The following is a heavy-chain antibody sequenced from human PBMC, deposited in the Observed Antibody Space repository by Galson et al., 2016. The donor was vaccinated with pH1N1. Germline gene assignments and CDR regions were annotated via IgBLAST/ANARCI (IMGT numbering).Heavy chain of an antibody. CDR3: ARDRHYGDDRAFDH. CDR1: GYTFTGYY. CDR2: IIPILGMT. D-gene: IGHD5-12*01. J-gene: IGHJ4*02. V-gene: IGHV1-69*04. Sequence: SVKVSCKASGYTFTGYYMHWVRQAPGQGLEWMGRIIPILGMTNYAQRFHGRVTITADTSTYTAYMELSSLRSDDTAMYYCARDRHYGDDRAFDHWGRGTLVTVSS.